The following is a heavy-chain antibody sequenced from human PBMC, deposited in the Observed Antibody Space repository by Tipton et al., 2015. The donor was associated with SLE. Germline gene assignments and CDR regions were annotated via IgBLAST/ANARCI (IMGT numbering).Heavy chain of an antibody. Sequence: GSLRLSCTVSGFTFTNALMSWVRQAPGKGLEWVGRIKSKADGGTTDYVAHVKGRFTMSRDDAKNTLYLQMNSLNTEDTAVYHCIPRGYSGYWGQGTLVTVSS. CDR1: GFTFTNAL. D-gene: IGHD5-12*01. CDR2: IKSKADGGTT. CDR3: IPRGYSGY. J-gene: IGHJ4*02. V-gene: IGHV3-15*01.